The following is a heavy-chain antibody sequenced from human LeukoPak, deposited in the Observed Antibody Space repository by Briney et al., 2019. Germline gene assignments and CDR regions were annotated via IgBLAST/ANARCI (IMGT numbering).Heavy chain of an antibody. V-gene: IGHV3-23*01. CDR2: ISGGGSSA. J-gene: IGHJ1*01. Sequence: PGGSLRLSCAASGFTFTSFAMSWVRLAPGKGLQWVAAISGGGSSAYYADSVKGRVTISRDNSKNMLYLQMSSLRVEDTAVYYCANDMDDYNVQPPLFKYWGQGTLVTVSS. CDR3: ANDMDDYNVQPPLFKY. CDR1: GFTFTSFA. D-gene: IGHD4-11*01.